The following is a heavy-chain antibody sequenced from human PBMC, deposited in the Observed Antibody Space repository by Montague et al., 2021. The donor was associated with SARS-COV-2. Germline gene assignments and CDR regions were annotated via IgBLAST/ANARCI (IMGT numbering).Heavy chain of an antibody. CDR3: ARTPTRPLSLDS. CDR2: VTTSGTT. J-gene: IGHJ4*02. CDR1: GGSITGFS. D-gene: IGHD6-6*01. Sequence: SETLSLTCAVSGGSITGFSWSWVRQRAGKGLEWIGRVTTSGTTNYSPSLRSRVTMSVDTSKNQFSLNLNSVTAADTAIYYCARTPTRPLSLDSWGQGTLVTVSS. V-gene: IGHV4-4*07.